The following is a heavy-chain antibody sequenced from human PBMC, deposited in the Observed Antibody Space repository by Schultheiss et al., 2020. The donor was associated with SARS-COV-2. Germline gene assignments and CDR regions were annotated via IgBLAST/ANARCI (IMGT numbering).Heavy chain of an antibody. CDR1: GGSISSNSYY. V-gene: IGHV4-61*05. Sequence: SQTLSLTCTVSGGSISSNSYYWGWIRQPPGKGLEWIGYIYYSGSTNYNPSLKSRVTISVDTSKNQFSLKLSSVTAADTAVYYCARHSKKYSSSPLFDYWGQGTLVTVSS. D-gene: IGHD6-6*01. CDR3: ARHSKKYSSSPLFDY. J-gene: IGHJ4*02. CDR2: IYYSGST.